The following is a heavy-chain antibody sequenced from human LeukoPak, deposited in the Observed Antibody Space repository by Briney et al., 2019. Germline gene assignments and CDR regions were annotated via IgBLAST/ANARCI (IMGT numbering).Heavy chain of an antibody. J-gene: IGHJ4*02. V-gene: IGHV4-34*01. Sequence: SETLSLTCAVYGGSFSGYYWSWIRQPPGKGLGWIGEINHSGSTNYNPSLKSRVTISVDTSKNQFSLKLSSVTAADTAVYYCARVSEYYGPDYWGQGTLVTVSS. D-gene: IGHD4-17*01. CDR1: GGSFSGYY. CDR3: ARVSEYYGPDY. CDR2: INHSGST.